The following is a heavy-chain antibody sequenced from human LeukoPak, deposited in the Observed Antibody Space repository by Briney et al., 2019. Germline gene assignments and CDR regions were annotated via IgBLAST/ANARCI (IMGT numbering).Heavy chain of an antibody. D-gene: IGHD3-10*01. V-gene: IGHV4-34*01. CDR3: ARDLAGHYYGSGSSFDY. CDR1: GGSFSGYY. CDR2: INHSGST. J-gene: IGHJ4*02. Sequence: SETLSLTCAVYGGSFSGYYWSWIRQPPGKGLEWIGEINHSGSTNYNPSLKSRVTISVDTSKNQFSLKLSSVTAADTAAYYCARDLAGHYYGSGSSFDYWGQGTLVTVSS.